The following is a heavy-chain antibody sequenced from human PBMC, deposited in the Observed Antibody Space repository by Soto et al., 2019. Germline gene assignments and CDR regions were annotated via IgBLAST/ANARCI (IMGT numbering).Heavy chain of an antibody. J-gene: IGHJ2*01. CDR2: TYYRSKWYN. Sequence: SQTLSLTCAISGDSVSSNNAAWHWIRQSPSRGLEWLGRTYYRSKWYNDYAMSAKGRITINPDTSKDHFSLQLNSVTPEDTAVYYCARAHLIASRLMWYLDLWGRGTLVTVSS. CDR1: GDSVSSNNAA. V-gene: IGHV6-1*01. D-gene: IGHD6-6*01. CDR3: ARAHLIASRLMWYLDL.